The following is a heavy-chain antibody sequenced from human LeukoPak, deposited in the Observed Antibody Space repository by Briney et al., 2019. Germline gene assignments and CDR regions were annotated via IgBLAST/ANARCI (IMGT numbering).Heavy chain of an antibody. CDR2: IWYDGSNK. CDR1: GFTFSSYG. Sequence: PGGSLRLSCAASGFTFSSYGMHWVRQAPGKGLEWVAVIWYDGSNKYYADSVKGRFTISRDNSKNTLYLQMNSLRAEDTAVYYCARAHYYDSSDDAFDIWGQGTMVTVSS. V-gene: IGHV3-33*01. D-gene: IGHD3-22*01. CDR3: ARAHYYDSSDDAFDI. J-gene: IGHJ3*02.